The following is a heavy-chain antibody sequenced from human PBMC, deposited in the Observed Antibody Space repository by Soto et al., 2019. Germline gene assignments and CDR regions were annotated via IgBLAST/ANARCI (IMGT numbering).Heavy chain of an antibody. CDR3: ARPHSSSEGWFDP. CDR1: GGTFSSYG. V-gene: IGHV1-69*12. CDR2: ILPIFGTA. J-gene: IGHJ5*02. Sequence: QVQLVQSGAEVKKPGSSVKVSCKASGGTFSSYGISWLRQAPGQGLEWMGGILPIFGTANYAQKFQGRVTITADEYTSTAYMELSSLRSEDTAVYYCARPHSSSEGWFDPWGQGTLVTVSS. D-gene: IGHD6-6*01.